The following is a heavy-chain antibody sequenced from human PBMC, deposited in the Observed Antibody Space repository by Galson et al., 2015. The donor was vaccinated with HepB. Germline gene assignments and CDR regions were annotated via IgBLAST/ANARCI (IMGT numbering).Heavy chain of an antibody. CDR1: GFTFSGYS. CDR2: ISGSGRST. Sequence: SLRLSCAASGFTFSGYSMTWVRQAPGKGLKWVSAISGSGRSTYYADSVKGRFTISRDNSKNTLYLQMNSLRAEDTALYYCAKVGWLFSNDHYYMDVWGKGTTVTVSS. CDR3: AKVGWLFSNDHYYMDV. J-gene: IGHJ6*03. V-gene: IGHV3-23*01. D-gene: IGHD3/OR15-3a*01.